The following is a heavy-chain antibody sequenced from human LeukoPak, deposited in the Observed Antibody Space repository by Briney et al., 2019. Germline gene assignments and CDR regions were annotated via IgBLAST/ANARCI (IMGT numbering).Heavy chain of an antibody. CDR2: IGGSGAKA. CDR3: ARGTAWYSSSWYFDF. V-gene: IGHV3-23*01. Sequence: GGSLRLSCAASGFTFSSYSMNWVRQAPGKGLEWVSGIGGSGAKAYYADSVKGRFTISRDNSKNMLYLQMNSLRADDTSVYYCARGTAWYSSSWYFDFWGQGTLVTVSS. J-gene: IGHJ4*02. CDR1: GFTFSSYS. D-gene: IGHD6-13*01.